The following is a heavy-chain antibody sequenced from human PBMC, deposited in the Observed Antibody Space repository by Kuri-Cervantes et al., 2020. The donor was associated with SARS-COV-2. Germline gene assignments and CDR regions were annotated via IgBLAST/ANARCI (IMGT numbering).Heavy chain of an antibody. J-gene: IGHJ4*02. V-gene: IGHV3-7*01. Sequence: GESLKISCAASGFTFSSYWMSWVHQAPGKGLEWVANIKQDGSEKYYVDSVKGRFTISRDNVEDSLFLQMNSLRDEDTAVYYCVREGDRTGYSYGYGTLFDFWGQGTLVTVSS. D-gene: IGHD5-18*01. CDR2: IKQDGSEK. CDR1: GFTFSSYW. CDR3: VREGDRTGYSYGYGTLFDF.